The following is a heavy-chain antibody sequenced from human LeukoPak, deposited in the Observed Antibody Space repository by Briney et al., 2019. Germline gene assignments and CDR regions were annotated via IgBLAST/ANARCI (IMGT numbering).Heavy chain of an antibody. D-gene: IGHD6-6*01. Sequence: SETLSLTCTVSGGSISSGNYYWDWIRQPAGKGLEWIGRIYTSGSTNYNPSLKSRVTISVDTSKNQFSLKLSSVTAADTAVYYCARNIPARPQDYWGQGTLVTVSS. CDR3: ARNIPARPQDY. CDR1: GGSISSGNYY. J-gene: IGHJ4*02. V-gene: IGHV4-61*02. CDR2: IYTSGST.